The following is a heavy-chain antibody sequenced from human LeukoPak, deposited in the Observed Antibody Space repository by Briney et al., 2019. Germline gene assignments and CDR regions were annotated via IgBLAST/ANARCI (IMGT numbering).Heavy chain of an antibody. CDR2: ISRSSSYT. V-gene: IGHV3-11*05. D-gene: IGHD3-10*01. CDR3: AREQKLYDGSGSSTFDF. CDR1: GXTFSDSY. Sequence: GGSLRLSCAASGXTFSDSYMSWIRQAPGKGLEWVSYISRSSSYTKYADSVKGRFTISRDSAKNSLYLQMNSLRAEDTAVYYCAREQKLYDGSGSSTFDFWGQGTLVTVSS. J-gene: IGHJ4*02.